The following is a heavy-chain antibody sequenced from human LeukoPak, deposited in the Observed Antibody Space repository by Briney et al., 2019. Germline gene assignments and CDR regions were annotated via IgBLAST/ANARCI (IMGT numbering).Heavy chain of an antibody. Sequence: GGSLRLSCAGSGFRFSGYAMSWVRQAPGKGLDWVSTISGSGDTTYYADSVKGRFAISRDNAKNTLDLQMNSLTAEDTAVYYCANLADIVVVPATMYYFDYWGQGTLVTVSS. CDR1: GFRFSGYA. J-gene: IGHJ4*02. CDR2: ISGSGDTT. CDR3: ANLADIVVVPATMYYFDY. V-gene: IGHV3-23*01. D-gene: IGHD2-2*01.